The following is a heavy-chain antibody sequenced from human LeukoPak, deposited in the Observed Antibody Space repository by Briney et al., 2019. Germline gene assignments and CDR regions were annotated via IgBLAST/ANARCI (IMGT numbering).Heavy chain of an antibody. CDR2: IYSGGST. CDR1: GFTVSSNY. D-gene: IGHD3-10*01. J-gene: IGHJ3*02. CDR3: ARGGGSMVRGVIITNYAFDI. Sequence: GGSLRLSCAASGFTVSSNYMSWVRQAPGKGLGWVSVIYSGGSTYYADSVKGRFTISRDNSKNTLYLQMNSLRAEDTAVYYCARGGGSMVRGVIITNYAFDIWGQGTMVTVSS. V-gene: IGHV3-66*01.